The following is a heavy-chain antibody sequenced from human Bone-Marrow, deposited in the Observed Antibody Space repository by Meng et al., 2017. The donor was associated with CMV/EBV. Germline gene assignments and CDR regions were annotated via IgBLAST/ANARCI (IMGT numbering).Heavy chain of an antibody. CDR3: AAEYSSGYN. CDR1: GFTFPHYW. D-gene: IGHD6-19*01. V-gene: IGHV3-7*01. J-gene: IGHJ4*02. CDR2: IKHDGTEK. Sequence: GESLKISCVVSGFTFPHYWMSWVRQAPGKGLEWVANIKHDGTEKNYVDSVTGRFTISRDNAKNSLYLQMNSLRAEDTAVYYCAAEYSSGYNWGQGTLVTVSS.